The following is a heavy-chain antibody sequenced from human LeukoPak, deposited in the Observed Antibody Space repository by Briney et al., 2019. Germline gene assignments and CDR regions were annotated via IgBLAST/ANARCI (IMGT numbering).Heavy chain of an antibody. J-gene: IGHJ4*02. CDR1: GFTFSSFG. CDR3: AKDFYNYYGSGTYYNGFQY. CDR2: IRYDGSNK. V-gene: IGHV3-30*02. Sequence: GGSLRLSCAASGFTFSSFGMHWVRQAPGKGLEWVAFIRYDGSNKNYADSVKGRFTISRDKSKNTLYLQMNSLRAEDTAVYYCAKDFYNYYGSGTYYNGFQYWGQGTLVTVSS. D-gene: IGHD3-10*01.